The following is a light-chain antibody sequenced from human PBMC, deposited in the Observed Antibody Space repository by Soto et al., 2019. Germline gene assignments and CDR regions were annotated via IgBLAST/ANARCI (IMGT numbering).Light chain of an antibody. CDR3: SSYNSSSTLV. CDR1: SSDVGGYNY. V-gene: IGLV2-14*01. J-gene: IGLJ3*02. Sequence: QSVLTQPASVSGSPGQSITISCTGTSSDVGGYNYVSWYQQHPGKAPKLMIYEVSNRPSGDSNRFSGSKSGNTASLTISGLQAEDEADYYCSSYNSSSTLVFGGGTQLTGL. CDR2: EVS.